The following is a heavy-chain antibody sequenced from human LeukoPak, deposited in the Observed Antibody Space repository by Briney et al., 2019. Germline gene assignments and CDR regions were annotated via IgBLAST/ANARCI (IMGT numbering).Heavy chain of an antibody. V-gene: IGHV3-74*01. CDR1: GFTFTTFW. D-gene: IGHD5-18*01. CDR2: INHDGSSA. CDR3: SRGYSYGY. Sequence: QSGGSLRLSCATSGFTFTTFWMHWVRHAPGKGLVWVARINHDGSSANYVDSVKGRFTISRDNAKNTVYLQMNSLRAEDTAVYYCSRGYSYGYWGQGTLVTVSS. J-gene: IGHJ4*02.